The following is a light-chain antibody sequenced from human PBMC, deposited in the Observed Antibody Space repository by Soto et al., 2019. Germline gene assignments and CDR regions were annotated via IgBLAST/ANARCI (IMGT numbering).Light chain of an antibody. J-gene: IGKJ1*01. CDR2: KAS. CDR1: QTISSW. CDR3: QHYNSYSEA. V-gene: IGKV1-5*03. Sequence: IQMAQSPSSLSASVRDRVTITCRASQTISSWLAWYQQKPGKAPKLLIYKASTLKSGVPSRFSGSGSGTEFTLTISSLQPDDFATYYCQHYNSYSEAVGQGTKVDIK.